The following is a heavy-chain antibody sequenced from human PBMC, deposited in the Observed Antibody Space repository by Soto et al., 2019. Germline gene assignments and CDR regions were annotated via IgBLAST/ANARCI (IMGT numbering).Heavy chain of an antibody. J-gene: IGHJ4*02. CDR3: ARRGSYQWGHFDY. CDR2: ISGSGDEI. V-gene: IGHV3-23*01. Sequence: EVQLLESGGGLVQPGGSMRLSCAASAFIFRNQAMCWVRQGRGKGLEFVSCISGSGDEIFFLDSVKGRFAISRDNSENTLFLQMSSLRAEDTAVYYCARRGSYQWGHFDYWGQGVQVTVSS. CDR1: AFIFRNQA. D-gene: IGHD6-25*01.